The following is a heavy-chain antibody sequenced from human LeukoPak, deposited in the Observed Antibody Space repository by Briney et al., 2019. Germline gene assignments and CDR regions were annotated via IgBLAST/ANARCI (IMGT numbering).Heavy chain of an antibody. CDR2: IYVAGST. V-gene: IGHV3-53*01. J-gene: IGHJ6*03. D-gene: IGHD6-19*01. CDR3: ASGQWRTYSYYYMDV. Sequence: PGGSLRLSCAASGFTVSFNYIGWVRQAPGKGLEWISVIYVAGSTYYADSVKGLFTISRDDSKNTLYLQMNSLRAEDKAIYCCASGQWRTYSYYYMDVWGKGTKVTVFS. CDR1: GFTVSFNY.